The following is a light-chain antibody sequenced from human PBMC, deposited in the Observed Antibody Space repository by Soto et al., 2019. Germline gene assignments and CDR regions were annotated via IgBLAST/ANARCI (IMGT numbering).Light chain of an antibody. CDR2: AFS. V-gene: IGLV2-14*01. J-gene: IGLJ1*01. CDR1: SSDVGGYNY. CDR3: SSYTSSYIYG. Sequence: QSLLTPPASVSGYPGQSITISCTGSSSDVGGYNYVSWYQQYPGKAPTLMIYAFSNRPSWFSDRFSGSKSGTPASLTSSGLQAEDEADYYCSSYTSSYIYGFGTGTKVTAL.